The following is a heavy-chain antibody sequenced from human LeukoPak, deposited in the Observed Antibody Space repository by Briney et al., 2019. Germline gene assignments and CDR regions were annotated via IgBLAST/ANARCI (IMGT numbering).Heavy chain of an antibody. CDR3: ARVGGDYVFFGHRRGRNWFDP. CDR1: GGSFSGYS. J-gene: IGHJ5*02. D-gene: IGHD4-17*01. Sequence: SETLSLTCAVYGGSFSGYSWSWIRQPPGKGLEWFGEINHSGSTNYNPSLKSRVTISVDTSNNQFSLKLSSVTAADTAVYYCARVGGDYVFFGHRRGRNWFDPWGQGTLVTVSS. V-gene: IGHV4-34*01. CDR2: INHSGST.